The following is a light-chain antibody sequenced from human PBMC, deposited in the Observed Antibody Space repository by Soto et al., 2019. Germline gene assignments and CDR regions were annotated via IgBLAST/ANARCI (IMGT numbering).Light chain of an antibody. CDR3: QQHSDWPLT. Sequence: EIVLTQSPATLSFAPGERATLSCRASQSVSRYLAWYQQNPGQAPRLLIFDASNRATGIPVRFSGSGSGTDFTLTISSLEPDDFTVYYCQQHSDWPLTFGGGTKVDIK. V-gene: IGKV3-11*01. CDR2: DAS. J-gene: IGKJ4*01. CDR1: QSVSRY.